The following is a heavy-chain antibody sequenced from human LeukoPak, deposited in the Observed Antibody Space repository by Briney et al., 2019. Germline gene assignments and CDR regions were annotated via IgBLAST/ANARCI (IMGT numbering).Heavy chain of an antibody. Sequence: GGSLRFSCAASGFTFSSYTMSWVRQAPGKGLEWVSAISHTSEYTYHADSVKGRFTVSRDNAKNTLYLQVNNLRAEDTAVYYCARGPNSNWSGLDFWGQGTLLTVSS. CDR1: GFTFSSYT. V-gene: IGHV3-23*01. J-gene: IGHJ4*02. CDR2: ISHTSEYT. D-gene: IGHD6-6*01. CDR3: ARGPNSNWSGLDF.